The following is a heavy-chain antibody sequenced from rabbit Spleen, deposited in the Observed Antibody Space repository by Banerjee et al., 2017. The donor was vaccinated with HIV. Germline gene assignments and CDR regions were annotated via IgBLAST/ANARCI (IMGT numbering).Heavy chain of an antibody. V-gene: IGHV1S40*01. D-gene: IGHD8-1*01. J-gene: IGHJ6*01. CDR3: ARDGAGGSYFAL. CDR1: GFSFSSSYY. CDR2: IYAGSGGST. Sequence: QSLEESGGDLVKPGASLTLTCTASGFSFSSSYYMCWVRQAPGKGLEWIACIYAGSGGSTYYANWAKGRFTISKTSSTTVILQMTSLTAADTATYFCARDGAGGSYFALWGQGTLVTVS.